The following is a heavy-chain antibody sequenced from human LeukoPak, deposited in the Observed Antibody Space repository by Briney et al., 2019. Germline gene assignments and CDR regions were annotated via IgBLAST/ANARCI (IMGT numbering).Heavy chain of an antibody. Sequence: GGSLRLSCAASGFTFSSYWMHWVRQAPGEGLVCVSRINSDGTSTSYADSVKGRFTISRDNAKNTLYMQMNSLRTEDTAVYYCERATLDNVGATRTFDYWGQGTLVTVSS. CDR3: ERATLDNVGATRTFDY. V-gene: IGHV3-74*01. CDR2: INSDGTST. D-gene: IGHD1-26*01. J-gene: IGHJ4*02. CDR1: GFTFSSYW.